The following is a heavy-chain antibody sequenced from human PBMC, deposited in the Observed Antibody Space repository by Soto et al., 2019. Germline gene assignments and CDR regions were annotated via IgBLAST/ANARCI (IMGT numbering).Heavy chain of an antibody. CDR1: GGTFSSYA. D-gene: IGHD5-18*01. Sequence: QVQLVQSGAEVKKPGSSVKVSCKASGGTFSSYAISWVRQAHGQGLEWMGGIIPIFGTANYPQKCQGRVTITADESTSTAYMELSSLRSQDTAVYYCASDTAMATTPHYWGQGTLVTVSS. CDR2: IIPIFGTA. CDR3: ASDTAMATTPHY. V-gene: IGHV1-69*12. J-gene: IGHJ4*02.